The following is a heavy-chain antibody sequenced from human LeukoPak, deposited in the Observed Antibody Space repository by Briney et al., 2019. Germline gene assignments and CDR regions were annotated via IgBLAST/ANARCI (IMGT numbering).Heavy chain of an antibody. CDR2: IKQGGSEK. CDR1: GFTFSSYW. CDR3: ARDRGIVVVPAALDAFDI. Sequence: PGGSLRLSCAASGFTFSSYWMSWVRHAPGKGLEWVANIKQGGSEKYHVDSVKGRFTISRDNAKNSLYLQMNSLRAEDTAGYYCARDRGIVVVPAALDAFDIWGQGTMVTVSS. J-gene: IGHJ3*02. V-gene: IGHV3-7*01. D-gene: IGHD2-2*01.